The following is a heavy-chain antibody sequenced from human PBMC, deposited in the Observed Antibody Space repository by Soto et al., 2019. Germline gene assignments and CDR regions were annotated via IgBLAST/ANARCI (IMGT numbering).Heavy chain of an antibody. CDR1: GGSISSGDYY. D-gene: IGHD3-3*01. Sequence: QVQLQESGPGLMKPSQTLSLTCTVSGGSISSGDYYWSLIRQPPGKGLECIGYVYYSVSTYYKPSLKGRVNISVDTSKNQFSLQLSSLTAADTAVYYWARALSVAFDIWGQGTMVTVSS. J-gene: IGHJ3*02. V-gene: IGHV4-30-4*01. CDR2: VYYSVST. CDR3: ARALSVAFDI.